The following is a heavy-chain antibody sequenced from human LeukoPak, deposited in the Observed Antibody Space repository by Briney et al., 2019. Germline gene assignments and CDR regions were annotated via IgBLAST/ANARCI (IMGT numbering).Heavy chain of an antibody. V-gene: IGHV4-59*12. D-gene: IGHD6-19*01. CDR1: GGSISSYY. Sequence: SETLSLTCTVSGGSISSYYWSWIRQPPGKGLEWIGYIYYSGISTNYNPSLKSRVTISVDTSKNQFSLKLSSVTAADTAVYYCARCLSGISVAGTCYFDYWGQGTLVTVSS. CDR2: IYYSGIST. CDR3: ARCLSGISVAGTCYFDY. J-gene: IGHJ4*02.